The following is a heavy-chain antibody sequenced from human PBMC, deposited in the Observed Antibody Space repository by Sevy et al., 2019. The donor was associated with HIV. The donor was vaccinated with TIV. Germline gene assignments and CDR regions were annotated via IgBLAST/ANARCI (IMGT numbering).Heavy chain of an antibody. Sequence: GGSLRLSCAASGFTFSSYWMSWVRQAPGKGLEWVANIKQDGSENFYADSVKGRFTISRDNAKNSLFLQMNNLRVEETAVYYCARDHPSTAPFDYWGQGTLVTVSS. CDR2: IKQDGSEN. CDR3: ARDHPSTAPFDY. V-gene: IGHV3-7*03. CDR1: GFTFSSYW. J-gene: IGHJ4*02. D-gene: IGHD2-21*02.